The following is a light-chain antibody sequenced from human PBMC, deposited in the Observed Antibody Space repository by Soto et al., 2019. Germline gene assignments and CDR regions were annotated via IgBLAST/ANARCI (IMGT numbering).Light chain of an antibody. CDR3: QQHNSYSLT. CDR1: QSISSW. Sequence: DIVLTQSPSTLSSSVGERATISCRASQSISSWLAWYQQKPGKAPRLLIYNASNLDTGVPARFSGSGSGTEFTLTISSLQPDDFAIYYCQQHNSYSLTFGGGTKVEIK. J-gene: IGKJ4*02. CDR2: NAS. V-gene: IGKV1-5*03.